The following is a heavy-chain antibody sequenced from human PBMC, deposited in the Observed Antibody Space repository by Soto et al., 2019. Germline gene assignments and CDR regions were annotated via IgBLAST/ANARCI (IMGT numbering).Heavy chain of an antibody. V-gene: IGHV3-23*01. J-gene: IGHJ4*02. CDR3: AKGLSSGTYRWYFDY. D-gene: IGHD3-10*01. Sequence: EVQLLESGGGLVQPGGSLRLSCAASGFTFSSYAMSWVRQAPGKGLEWVSAISGSGSSTYYADSVKGRFTISRDNSKNTLYLQMNSLRAEDTAVYYCAKGLSSGTYRWYFDYWGQGTLVTVSS. CDR1: GFTFSSYA. CDR2: ISGSGSST.